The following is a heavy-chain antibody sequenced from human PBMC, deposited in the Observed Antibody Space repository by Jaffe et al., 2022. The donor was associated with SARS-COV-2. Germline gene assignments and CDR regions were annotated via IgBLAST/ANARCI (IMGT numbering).Heavy chain of an antibody. Sequence: QVQLVESGGGVVQPGRSLRLSCAASGFTFSSYGMHWVRQAPGKGLEWVAVISYDGSNKYYADSVKGRFTISRDNSKNTLYLQMNSLRAEDTAVYYCAKSVAAALGYYGMDVWGQGTTVTVSS. V-gene: IGHV3-30*18. J-gene: IGHJ6*02. CDR3: AKSVAAALGYYGMDV. CDR1: GFTFSSYG. CDR2: ISYDGSNK. D-gene: IGHD6-13*01.